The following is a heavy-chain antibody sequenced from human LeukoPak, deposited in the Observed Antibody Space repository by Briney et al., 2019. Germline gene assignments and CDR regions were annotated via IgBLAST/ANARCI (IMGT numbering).Heavy chain of an antibody. J-gene: IGHJ4*02. CDR2: IYYSGST. Sequence: SETLSLTCTVSGGSISSGDYYWSWIRQPTGKGLEWIGYIYYSGSTYYNPSLKSRVTISVDTSKNQFSLKLSSVTAADTAVYYCAREGVYRFGDRQGEAGYWGQGTLVTVSS. D-gene: IGHD3-10*01. CDR1: GGSISSGDYY. V-gene: IGHV4-30-4*01. CDR3: AREGVYRFGDRQGEAGY.